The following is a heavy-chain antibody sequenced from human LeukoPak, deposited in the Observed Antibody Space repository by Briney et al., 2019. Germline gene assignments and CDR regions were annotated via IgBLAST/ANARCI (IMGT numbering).Heavy chain of an antibody. CDR2: IEQDGSEK. Sequence: GGSLRLSCAASGFAFSASYMNWVRQAPGKGLEWVANIEQDGSEKSYVDSVKGRFTISRDNANNSLYLQMNSLRVEDTAVYYCARTGGQLLYRYFDYWGQGTLVTVSS. J-gene: IGHJ4*02. CDR1: GFAFSASY. CDR3: ARTGGQLLYRYFDY. V-gene: IGHV3-7*01. D-gene: IGHD2-2*02.